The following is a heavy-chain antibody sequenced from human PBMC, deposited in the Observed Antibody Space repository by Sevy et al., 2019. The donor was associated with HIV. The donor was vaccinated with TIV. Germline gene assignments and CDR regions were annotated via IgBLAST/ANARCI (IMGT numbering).Heavy chain of an antibody. D-gene: IGHD3-22*01. V-gene: IGHV3-48*02. CDR1: GFTFSSYS. Sequence: GGSLRLSCAASGFTFSSYSMNWVRQAPGKGLEWVSYISSSSSTIYYADSVKGRFTISRDNAKNSLYLQMNSLRDEDTAGYYCAGAYYYDSSGVDAFDIWGQGTMVTVSS. CDR3: AGAYYYDSSGVDAFDI. CDR2: ISSSSSTI. J-gene: IGHJ3*02.